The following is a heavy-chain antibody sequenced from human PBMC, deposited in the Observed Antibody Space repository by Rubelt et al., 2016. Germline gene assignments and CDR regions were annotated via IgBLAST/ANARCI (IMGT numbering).Heavy chain of an antibody. D-gene: IGHD2-8*01. CDR2: ISSSSSTI. J-gene: IGHJ6*02. CDR3: ARVGSIVLMVQDYYAMDV. V-gene: IGHV3-48*02. Sequence: GRGLEWVSYISSSSSTIYYADSVKGRFTISRDNAKNSLYPQMNSLRDEDTAVYYCARVGSIVLMVQDYYAMDVWGQGTTVTVSS.